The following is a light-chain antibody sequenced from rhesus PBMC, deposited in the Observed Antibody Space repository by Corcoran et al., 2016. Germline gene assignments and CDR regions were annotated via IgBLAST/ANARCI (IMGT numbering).Light chain of an antibody. CDR1: LGIDNW. CDR3: QQYDNSPWT. Sequence: DIQMTQSPSSLSASAGDRVTITCRASLGIDNWLAWYQQKPGKAPRLLIYRASRLETGVPSRFSGSVSGTDFTLTISSLQPEEIATYYCQQYDNSPWTFGQGTKVDFK. V-gene: IGKV1-69*01. J-gene: IGKJ1*01. CDR2: RAS.